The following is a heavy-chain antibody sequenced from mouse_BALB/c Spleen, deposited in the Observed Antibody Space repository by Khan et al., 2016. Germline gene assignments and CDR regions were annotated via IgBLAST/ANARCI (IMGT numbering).Heavy chain of an antibody. J-gene: IGHJ3*01. D-gene: IGHD2-4*01. CDR2: ISDGGSYT. CDR3: GREELRRGFAY. V-gene: IGHV5-4*02. CDR1: GFTFSDYY. Sequence: EVELVESGGGLVKPGGSLKLSCAASGFTFSDYYMYWVRQTPDKRLEWVATISDGGSYTYYPDRVKGRFTISRDNAKNNLYLQMSSLKSEDTAMYYCGREELRRGFAYWGQETLVTVSA.